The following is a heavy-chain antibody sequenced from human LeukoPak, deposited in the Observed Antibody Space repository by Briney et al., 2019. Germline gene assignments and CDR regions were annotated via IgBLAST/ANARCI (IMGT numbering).Heavy chain of an antibody. CDR3: GRVEMATSKDY. CDR1: GYIFTTYG. CDR2: ISPYNGDT. V-gene: IGHV1-18*01. D-gene: IGHD5-24*01. Sequence: ASVKVSCKASGYIFTTYGISWVRQAPGQGLEWMGWISPYNGDTNYAQKLQGRVTMTTDTSTGTAYMELRSLRSDDTAVYFCGRVEMATSKDYWGQGTLVTVSS. J-gene: IGHJ4*02.